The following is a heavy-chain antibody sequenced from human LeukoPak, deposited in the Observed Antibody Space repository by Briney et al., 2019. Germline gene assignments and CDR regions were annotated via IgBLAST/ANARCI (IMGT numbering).Heavy chain of an antibody. J-gene: IGHJ5*02. V-gene: IGHV4-34*01. CDR2: INHSGST. Sequence: SETLSLTCAVYGGSFNGYYWSWIRQPPGKGLEWIGEINHSGSTNYNPSLKSRVTISVDTSKNQFSLKLSSVTAADTAVYYCASMTIYNWFDPWGQGTLVTVSS. CDR3: ASMTIYNWFDP. CDR1: GGSFNGYY. D-gene: IGHD3-3*01.